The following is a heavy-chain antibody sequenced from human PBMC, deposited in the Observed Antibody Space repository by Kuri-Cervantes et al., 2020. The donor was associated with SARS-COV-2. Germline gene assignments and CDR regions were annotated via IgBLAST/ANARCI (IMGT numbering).Heavy chain of an antibody. CDR1: GDTFSSYA. V-gene: IGHV5-51*01. D-gene: IGHD4-23*01. J-gene: IGHJ4*02. Sequence: KVSCKASGDTFSSYAISWVRQMPGKGLEWMGIIYPGDSDTRYSPSFQGQVTISADKSISTAYLQWSSLKASDTAMYYCARSGYTVVTPDYWGRGTLVTVSS. CDR2: IYPGDSDT. CDR3: ARSGYTVVTPDY.